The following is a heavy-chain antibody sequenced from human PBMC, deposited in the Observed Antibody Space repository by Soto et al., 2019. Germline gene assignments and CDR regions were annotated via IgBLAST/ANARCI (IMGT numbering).Heavy chain of an antibody. V-gene: IGHV1-69*02. CDR2: IIPILGIA. J-gene: IGHJ6*04. CDR3: KAAASMDV. Sequence: QVQLVQSGAEVKKPGSSVKVSCKASGGTFSSYTISWVRQAPGQGLEWMGRIIPILGIANYAQKFQGRVTMTSDKATSTAYMEVSSLRCEDTGVYYCKAAASMDVWGKGTTVTVSS. D-gene: IGHD2-2*01. CDR1: GGTFSSYT.